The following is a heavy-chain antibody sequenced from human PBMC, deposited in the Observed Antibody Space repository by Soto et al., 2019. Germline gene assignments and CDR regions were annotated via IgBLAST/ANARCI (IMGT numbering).Heavy chain of an antibody. Sequence: QVQLVQSGAEVKKPGSSVKVSCKASGGTFSSYTISWVRQAPGQGLEWMGRIIPILGIANYEQKFQGRVTITADKSTSTAYMELSSLRSEDTAVYYCARDSPIVVVVAATPNWFDPWGQGTLVTVSS. V-gene: IGHV1-69*08. J-gene: IGHJ5*02. CDR2: IIPILGIA. CDR3: ARDSPIVVVVAATPNWFDP. CDR1: GGTFSSYT. D-gene: IGHD2-15*01.